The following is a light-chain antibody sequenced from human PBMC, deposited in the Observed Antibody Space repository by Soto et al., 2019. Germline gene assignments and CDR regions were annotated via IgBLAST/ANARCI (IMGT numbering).Light chain of an antibody. V-gene: IGKV1-39*01. Sequence: DIQMTQSPSSLSASVVARVTITCRASQSISSYLNWFQQKPGKAPKVLTYAASSLQSGVPSRFSGSGSGTDFTLTIRSLQPEDLATYYCQQTYSRPWTFGLGTKVDI. J-gene: IGKJ1*01. CDR1: QSISSY. CDR3: QQTYSRPWT. CDR2: AAS.